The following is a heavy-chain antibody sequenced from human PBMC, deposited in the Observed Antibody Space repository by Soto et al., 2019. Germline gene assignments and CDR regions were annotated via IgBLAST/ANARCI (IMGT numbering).Heavy chain of an antibody. CDR3: ARCVVSGFEHWYFDL. CDR1: GVSFTDHG. V-gene: IGHV1-69*01. Sequence: QVQLVQSGAEVKKPGSSVKVSCRASGVSFTDHGISWLRQAPVQGLEWIGGFTPKFGTANYAPKFQGRVSITADESKHTASVTLSSLRPEDTAVYFCARCVVSGFEHWYFDLWGRGTLITVAS. CDR2: FTPKFGTA. D-gene: IGHD5-12*01. J-gene: IGHJ2*01.